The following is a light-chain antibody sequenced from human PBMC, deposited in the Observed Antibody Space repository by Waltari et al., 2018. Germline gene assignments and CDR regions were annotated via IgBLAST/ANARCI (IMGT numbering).Light chain of an antibody. CDR2: EAY. J-gene: IGLJ3*02. CDR3: CTYAGSSTWV. CDR1: GSAVGISNV. Sequence: QSALAQPASVSGSPGQSVTISCTGAGSAVGISNVFSCYQPHPGKAPKLMSYEAYKRPSGVSKRFSGSKSGNTASLTISGLQTDDEAEYYCCTYAGSSTWVFGGGTKLTVL. V-gene: IGLV2-23*01.